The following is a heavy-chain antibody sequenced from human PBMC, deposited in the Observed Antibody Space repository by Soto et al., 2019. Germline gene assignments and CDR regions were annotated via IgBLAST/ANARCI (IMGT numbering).Heavy chain of an antibody. CDR3: ARGPKTRYSGSYYHY. CDR2: ISYDGSNK. Sequence: QVQLVESGGGVVQPGRSLRLSCAASGFTFSSYAMHWVRQAPGKGLEWVAVISYDGSNKYYADSVKGRFTISRDNSKNTLYLQMNSLRAEDTAVYYCARGPKTRYSGSYYHYWGQGTLVTVSS. J-gene: IGHJ4*02. V-gene: IGHV3-30-3*01. D-gene: IGHD1-26*01. CDR1: GFTFSSYA.